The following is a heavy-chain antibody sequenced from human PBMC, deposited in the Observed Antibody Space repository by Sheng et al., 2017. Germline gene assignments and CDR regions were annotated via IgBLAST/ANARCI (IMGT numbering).Heavy chain of an antibody. D-gene: IGHD5-12*01. V-gene: IGHV3-66*01. CDR2: LYSGGRT. Sequence: EVQLVESGGALVQPGGSLRLSCSASGLTVNNNYMSWVRQAPGKGLECVSILYSGGRTYYADSVKDRFSVSRDDAKNSLYLQMNSLRAEDTALYYCARDRGYNGYHSPPDYWGQGTLVTVSS. CDR3: ARDRGYNGYHSPPDY. CDR1: GLTVNNNY. J-gene: IGHJ4*02.